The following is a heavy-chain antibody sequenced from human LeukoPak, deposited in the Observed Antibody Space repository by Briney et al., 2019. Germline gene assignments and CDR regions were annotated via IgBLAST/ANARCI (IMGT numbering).Heavy chain of an antibody. Sequence: GGSLRLSCAASGFTFSSYAMHWVRQAPGKGLEWVAVISYDGSNKYYADSVKGRFTISRDNSKNTLYLQMNSLRAEDTAVYYCARDLGYWGQGTLVTVSS. CDR2: ISYDGSNK. V-gene: IGHV3-30*04. J-gene: IGHJ4*02. D-gene: IGHD3-16*01. CDR1: GFTFSSYA. CDR3: ARDLGY.